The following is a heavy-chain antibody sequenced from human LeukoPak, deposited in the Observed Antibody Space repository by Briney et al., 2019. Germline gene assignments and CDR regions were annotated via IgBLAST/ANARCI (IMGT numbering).Heavy chain of an antibody. CDR2: ISSSSSYI. J-gene: IGHJ6*03. CDR3: AREAYYDFWSGYSYYYMDV. Sequence: GGSLRLSCTASGFTFGDYAMSWVRQAPGKGLEWVSSISSSSSYIYYADSVKGRFTISRDNAKNSLYLQMNSLRAEDTAVYYCAREAYYDFWSGYSYYYMDVWGKGTTVTVSS. D-gene: IGHD3-3*01. V-gene: IGHV3-21*01. CDR1: GFTFGDYA.